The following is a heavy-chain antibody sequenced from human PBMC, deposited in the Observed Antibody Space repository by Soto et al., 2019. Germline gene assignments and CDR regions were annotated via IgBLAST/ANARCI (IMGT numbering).Heavy chain of an antibody. D-gene: IGHD3-10*01. V-gene: IGHV4-34*01. J-gene: IGHJ6*03. CDR2: INHSGST. Sequence: PSETLSLTCAVYGGSFSGYYWSWIRQPPGKGLEWIGEINHSGSTNYNPSLKSRVTISVDTSKNQFSLKLSSVTAADTAVYYCAGHPMVRGVISFLYYYYMDVWGKGTTVTVSS. CDR3: AGHPMVRGVISFLYYYYMDV. CDR1: GGSFSGYY.